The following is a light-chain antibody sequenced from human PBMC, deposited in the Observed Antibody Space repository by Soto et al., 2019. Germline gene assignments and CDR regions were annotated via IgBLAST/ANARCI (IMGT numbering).Light chain of an antibody. CDR2: GNS. CDR3: QSYDSSLIYV. CDR1: SSNIGAGYD. J-gene: IGLJ1*01. Sequence: QSVLTQPPSVSGAPGQRVTISCTGSSSNIGAGYDVHWYQQLPGTAPKLLIYGNSNRPSGVPDRFSGSKSGTSASLAIPGLQAEDEADYYCQSYDSSLIYVFGTGTKVTVL. V-gene: IGLV1-40*01.